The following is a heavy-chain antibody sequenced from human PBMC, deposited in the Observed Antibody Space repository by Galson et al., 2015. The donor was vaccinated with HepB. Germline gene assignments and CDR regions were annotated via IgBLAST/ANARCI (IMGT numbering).Heavy chain of an antibody. CDR1: GFAFSSYW. Sequence: SLRLSCAASGFAFSSYWMTWVRQAPGKGLEWVANIKQDGSEKYYVDSVKGRFTISRDNAKNSLYLQMNSLRVEDTAVYYCASGPYDSSGYRWGYYFHYWGQGTLVTVSS. D-gene: IGHD3-22*01. CDR3: ASGPYDSSGYRWGYYFHY. CDR2: IKQDGSEK. V-gene: IGHV3-7*03. J-gene: IGHJ4*02.